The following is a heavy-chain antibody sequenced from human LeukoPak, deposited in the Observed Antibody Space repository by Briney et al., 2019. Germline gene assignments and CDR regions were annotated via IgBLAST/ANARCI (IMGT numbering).Heavy chain of an antibody. CDR3: VTDLRGSGSNSRR. J-gene: IGHJ4*02. D-gene: IGHD3-10*01. Sequence: PGGSLRLSCSASGFTFSSYAMHWVRQAPGKGLEYVSAITNNGGFTDYADSVQGRFTISRDNSKNTLSLQMSSLRADDTAIYYCVTDLRGSGSNSRRWGQGTLVTVSS. V-gene: IGHV3-64D*09. CDR1: GFTFSSYA. CDR2: ITNNGGFT.